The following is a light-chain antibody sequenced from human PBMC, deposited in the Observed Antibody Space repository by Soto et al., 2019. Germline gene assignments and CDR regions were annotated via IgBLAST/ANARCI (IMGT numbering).Light chain of an antibody. CDR2: DVT. V-gene: IGLV2-14*03. CDR3: SSYTSSLTLVV. Sequence: QSVLTQPASVSGSPGQSITISCTGTSSDVGGYDFVSWYQQHPGKAPQLMIYDVTNRPSGVSDRFSGSKSGNTASLTISGLQDQDEADYYCSSYTSSLTLVVFGGGTKLTVL. J-gene: IGLJ2*01. CDR1: SSDVGGYDF.